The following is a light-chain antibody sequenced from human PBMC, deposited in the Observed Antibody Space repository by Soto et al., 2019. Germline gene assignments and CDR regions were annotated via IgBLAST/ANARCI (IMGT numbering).Light chain of an antibody. CDR2: AAS. CDR1: QGISSY. CDR3: QQYNNWPPSYT. Sequence: AIRMTQSPSSFSASTGDRVTITCRASQGISSYLAWYQQKPGKAPKLLIYAASPLQSGVPSRFSGSGSGTDFTLTISCLQSEDFAVYYCQQYNNWPPSYTFGQGTKLAIK. J-gene: IGKJ2*01. V-gene: IGKV1-8*01.